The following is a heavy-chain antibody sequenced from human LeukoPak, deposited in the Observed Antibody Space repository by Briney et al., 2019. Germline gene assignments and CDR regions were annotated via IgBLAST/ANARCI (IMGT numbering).Heavy chain of an antibody. CDR1: GYTLTELS. Sequence: ASVKVSCKVSGYTLTELSMHWVRQAPGKGLEWMGGFDPEDGETIYAQKFQGRVTMTEDTPTDTAYMELSSLRSEDTAVYYRATGHYDILTGYYMMDLGYWGQGTLVTVSS. CDR2: FDPEDGET. J-gene: IGHJ4*02. V-gene: IGHV1-24*01. D-gene: IGHD3-9*01. CDR3: ATGHYDILTGYYMMDLGY.